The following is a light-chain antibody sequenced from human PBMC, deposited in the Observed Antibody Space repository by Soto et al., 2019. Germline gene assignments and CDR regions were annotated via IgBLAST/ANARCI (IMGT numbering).Light chain of an antibody. V-gene: IGKV4-1*01. Sequence: DIVMTQSPDSLAVSLGERATINCKSSQSVLYSSNNKNYLAWYQQKPGQPPKLLIYWASTRESGVPDRFSGSGSGKEFTLTISSLQAEDVAVYYCQQYYSTPQTFGQGTKVEIK. CDR1: QSVLYSSNNKNY. CDR2: WAS. J-gene: IGKJ1*01. CDR3: QQYYSTPQT.